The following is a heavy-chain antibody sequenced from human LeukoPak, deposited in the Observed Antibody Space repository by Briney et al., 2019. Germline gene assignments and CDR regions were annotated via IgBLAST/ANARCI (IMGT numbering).Heavy chain of an antibody. CDR2: IYTSGST. D-gene: IGHD6-19*01. V-gene: IGHV4-61*02. CDR3: ARTYLLYSSGWTSWFDP. CDR1: GGSISSGSYY. J-gene: IGHJ5*02. Sequence: SETLSLNCTVSGGSISSGSYYWSWIRQPAGKGLEWIGRIYTSGSTNYNPSLKSRVTISVDTSKNQFSLKLSSVTAADTAVYYCARTYLLYSSGWTSWFDPWGQGTLVTVSS.